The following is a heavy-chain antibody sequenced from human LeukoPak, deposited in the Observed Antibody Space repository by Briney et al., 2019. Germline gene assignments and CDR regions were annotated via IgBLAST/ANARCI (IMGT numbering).Heavy chain of an antibody. Sequence: SETLSLTCTVSGGSISSYYWSWIRQPPGKGLEWIGYIYYSGSTNYNPSLKSRVTISVDTSKNQFSLKLSSVTAADTAVYYCATGRHYYDSSGYYSRSYYFDYWGQGTLVTVSS. CDR2: IYYSGST. D-gene: IGHD3-22*01. CDR3: ATGRHYYDSSGYYSRSYYFDY. V-gene: IGHV4-59*01. J-gene: IGHJ4*02. CDR1: GGSISSYY.